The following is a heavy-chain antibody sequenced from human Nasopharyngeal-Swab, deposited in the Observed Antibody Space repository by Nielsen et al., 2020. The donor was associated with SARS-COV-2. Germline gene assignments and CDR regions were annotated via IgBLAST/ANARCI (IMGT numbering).Heavy chain of an antibody. CDR3: ARDLGRMGANNWFDP. CDR1: GITLSSYW. Sequence: GEALKISWAASGITLSSYWMSWVRQARGKGLEWVANIKKDGSEKYYVDSVKGRFAISRDNDKNSLYLQMNSLRVEDTAVYFCARDLGRMGANNWFDPWGQGTLVTVSS. V-gene: IGHV3-7*03. J-gene: IGHJ5*02. D-gene: IGHD1-26*01. CDR2: IKKDGSEK.